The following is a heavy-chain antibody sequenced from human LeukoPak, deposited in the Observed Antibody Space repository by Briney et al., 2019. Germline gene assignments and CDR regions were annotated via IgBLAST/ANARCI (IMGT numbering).Heavy chain of an antibody. CDR1: GFTFSSYN. D-gene: IGHD3-10*01. CDR2: ISSSSTTI. V-gene: IGHV3-48*02. J-gene: IGHJ4*02. Sequence: GGCLRLSCAASGFTFSSYNMNWVRRAPGKGLEWVSYISSSSTTIYYADSVKGRFTISRDNAKNSLYLQMNSLRDEDTAVYYCARGMVRGVISPNDYWGQGTMVTVSS. CDR3: ARGMVRGVISPNDY.